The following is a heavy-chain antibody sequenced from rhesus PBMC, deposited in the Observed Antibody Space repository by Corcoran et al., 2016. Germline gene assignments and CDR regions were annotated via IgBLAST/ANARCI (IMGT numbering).Heavy chain of an antibody. CDR3: ARQGYTDHLGGLDS. CDR1: GGSISDCYY. V-gene: IGHV4S9*01. J-gene: IGHJ6*01. CDR2: IYGNSAST. Sequence: QVQLQESGPGLVKASEILSLTCAVSGGSISDCYYLNWIRQPPGKGLEWIGNIYGNSASTYYNPSLKSRVTISKDTSKNQFSLRLTSVTAADTAVYYCARQGYTDHLGGLDSWGQGVVVTVSS. D-gene: IGHD2-39*02.